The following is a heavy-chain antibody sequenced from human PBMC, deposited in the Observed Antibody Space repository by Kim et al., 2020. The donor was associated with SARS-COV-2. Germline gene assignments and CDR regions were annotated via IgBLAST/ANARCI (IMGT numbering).Heavy chain of an antibody. CDR1: GFTFSDYY. J-gene: IGHJ4*02. Sequence: GGSLRLSCAASGFTFSDYYMSWIRQAPGKGLEWLSYISNNGVTIYYADSVRGRFTISRDNADNSLHLQLNSLRPEDTAVYYCARDGGGDRSGGGCYYDIGRFDYWGQGTLVSVSS. D-gene: IGHD2-15*01. CDR3: ARDGGGDRSGGGCYYDIGRFDY. V-gene: IGHV3-11*01. CDR2: ISNNGVTI.